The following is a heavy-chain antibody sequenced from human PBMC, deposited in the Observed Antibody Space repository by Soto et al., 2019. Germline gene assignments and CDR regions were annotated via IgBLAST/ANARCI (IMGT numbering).Heavy chain of an antibody. Sequence: GGSLRLSCAASGFTFSSYGMHWVRQAPGKGLEWVAVIWYDGSNKYYAESVKGRFTISRDNSKNTLYLQMNSLRAEDTSLYYFARDRSLWQWLAPLDYWGQGTLVTVSS. CDR2: IWYDGSNK. CDR3: ARDRSLWQWLAPLDY. D-gene: IGHD6-19*01. CDR1: GFTFSSYG. J-gene: IGHJ4*02. V-gene: IGHV3-33*01.